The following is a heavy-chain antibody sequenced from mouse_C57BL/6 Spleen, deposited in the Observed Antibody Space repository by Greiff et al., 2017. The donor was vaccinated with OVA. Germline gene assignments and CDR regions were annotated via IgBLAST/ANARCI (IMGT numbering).Heavy chain of an antibody. V-gene: IGHV1-64*01. D-gene: IGHD1-1*01. CDR3: ASYYGSSSYYFDY. Sequence: QVQLQQPGAELVKPGASVKLSCKASGYTFTSYWMHWVKQRPGQGLEWIGMIHPNSGSTNYNEKFKSKATLTVDKSSSTAYMQLSSLTSEDSAVYYWASYYGSSSYYFDYWGQGTTLTVSS. CDR2: IHPNSGST. J-gene: IGHJ2*01. CDR1: GYTFTSYW.